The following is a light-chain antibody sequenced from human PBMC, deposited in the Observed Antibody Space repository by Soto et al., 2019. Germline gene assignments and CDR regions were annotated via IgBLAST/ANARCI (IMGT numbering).Light chain of an antibody. J-gene: IGLJ1*01. CDR2: EVS. V-gene: IGLV2-14*01. CDR1: SADIGDYDF. Sequence: QSALTQPASVSGSPGQTITISCTGTSADIGDYDFVSWYQQLPGKAPKLLIYEVSHRPSGVSNRFSGSKSGNTAYLTISWLQAEDEGDYYCSSYTARSTRVFGTGTKVTVL. CDR3: SSYTARSTRV.